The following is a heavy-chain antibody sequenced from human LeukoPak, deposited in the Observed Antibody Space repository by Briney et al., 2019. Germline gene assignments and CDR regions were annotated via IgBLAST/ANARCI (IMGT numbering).Heavy chain of an antibody. CDR3: AKSYYDYSTYYSYYFNL. CDR1: GGSISSDY. D-gene: IGHD3-22*01. V-gene: IGHV4-4*09. Sequence: SETLSLTCPVPGGSISSDYWSWIRQPPGRGLEWIRYFYTDGSTNYHPSLKGRVTISVDTSKNQFALKLSSVTAADTAVYYCAKSYYDYSTYYSYYFNLWGQGALVTVSS. J-gene: IGHJ4*02. CDR2: FYTDGST.